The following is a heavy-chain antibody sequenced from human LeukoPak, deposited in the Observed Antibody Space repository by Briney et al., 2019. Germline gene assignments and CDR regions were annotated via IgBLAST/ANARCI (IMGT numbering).Heavy chain of an antibody. CDR2: IYTRGST. CDR3: VRAEYNGGNPGSFDI. V-gene: IGHV4-61*02. Sequence: SQSLSLTCTLSSRSITSGSYDWSWIRQPAGKGLEWIERIYTRGSTNYNLSLKSRVTISVDTPKNQFSLTLNSVTAADMAVYYCVRAEYNGGNPGSFDIWGRGTMVTVSS. D-gene: IGHD2-8*01. J-gene: IGHJ3*02. CDR1: SRSITSGSYD.